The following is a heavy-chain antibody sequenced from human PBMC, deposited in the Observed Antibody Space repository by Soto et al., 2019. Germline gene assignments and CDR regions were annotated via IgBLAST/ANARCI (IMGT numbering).Heavy chain of an antibody. Sequence: ASVKVSCKASGYPFTGYYMHWVRQAPGQGLEWMGWINPNSGGTNYAQKFQGRVTMTRDTSMNTVYMELSSLRSEDTALYFCARESTLSYSSTCLDSWGQGTQVTVSS. CDR3: ARESTLSYSSTCLDS. J-gene: IGHJ5*02. D-gene: IGHD6-19*01. CDR2: INPNSGGT. V-gene: IGHV1-2*02. CDR1: GYPFTGYY.